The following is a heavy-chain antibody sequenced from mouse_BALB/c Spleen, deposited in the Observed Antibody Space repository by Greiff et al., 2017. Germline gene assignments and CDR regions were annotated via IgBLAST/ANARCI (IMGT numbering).Heavy chain of an antibody. D-gene: IGHD1-1*02. Sequence: EVKLVESGGGLVKPGGSLKLSCAASGFTFSSSAMSWVRQTPEKRLEWVASISSGGSTYYPDSVTGRFTISRDNARNILYMQMSSQRTEDTDMYCCGKCGGYHAMDYWGQGTSVTVSS. CDR3: GKCGGYHAMDY. J-gene: IGHJ4*01. V-gene: IGHV5-6-5*01. CDR2: ISSGGST. CDR1: GFTFSSSA.